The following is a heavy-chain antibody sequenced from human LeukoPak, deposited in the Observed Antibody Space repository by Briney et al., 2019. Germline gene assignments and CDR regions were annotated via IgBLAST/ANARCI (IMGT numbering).Heavy chain of an antibody. Sequence: GGSLRLSCAASGFTFSSYAMSWVRQAPGKGLECISGFSGSGGSTYYADSVKGRFTISRDNAKNSLYLQMNSLRAEDTALYYCARDSGDVVVVAATHWDAFDIWGQGTMVTVSS. J-gene: IGHJ3*02. CDR3: ARDSGDVVVVAATHWDAFDI. CDR2: FSGSGGST. CDR1: GFTFSSYA. D-gene: IGHD2-15*01. V-gene: IGHV3-23*01.